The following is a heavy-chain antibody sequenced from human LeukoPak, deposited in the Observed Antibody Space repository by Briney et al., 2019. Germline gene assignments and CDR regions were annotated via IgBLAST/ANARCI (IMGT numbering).Heavy chain of an antibody. CDR2: INPSGGST. D-gene: IGHD1-26*01. V-gene: IGHV1-46*01. CDR1: GYTFTSYY. J-gene: IGHJ6*02. CDR3: AGKSKWEPLPYYYSMDV. Sequence: ASVKVSCKASGYTFTSYYMHWVRQAPGQGLEWMGIINPSGGSTSYAQKFQGRVTMTRDTSTSTVYMELSSLRSEDTAVYYCAGKSKWEPLPYYYSMDVWGQGTTVTVSS.